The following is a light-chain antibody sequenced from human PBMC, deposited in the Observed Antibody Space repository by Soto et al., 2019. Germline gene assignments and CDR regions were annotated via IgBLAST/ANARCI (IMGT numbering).Light chain of an antibody. V-gene: IGKV3-20*01. Sequence: EIVLTQSPGTLSLSPGARATLSCRASQTISGTYLAWYRQKPGQAPRLLIHRSSSRAAGVSDRFSGSGPGTDFSLTISRLEPEDFAMYYCQQYGRSPTWTFGQGTKVDIK. CDR2: RSS. CDR3: QQYGRSPTWT. J-gene: IGKJ1*01. CDR1: QTISGTY.